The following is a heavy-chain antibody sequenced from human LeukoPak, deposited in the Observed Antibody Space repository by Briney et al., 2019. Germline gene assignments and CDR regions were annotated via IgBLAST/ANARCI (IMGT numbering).Heavy chain of an antibody. J-gene: IGHJ4*02. CDR1: GGSISTYY. CDR3: ARASSRYSVHF. V-gene: IGHV4-59*01. CDR2: VSYSGTT. D-gene: IGHD3-22*01. Sequence: SETLSLTCTVSGGSISTYYWSWIRQPPGKGLEWIGYVSYSGTTHYDPSLMSRVTISIDTSKNQFSLKLRSVTVADTAMYYCARASSRYSVHFWGQGTVITVSS.